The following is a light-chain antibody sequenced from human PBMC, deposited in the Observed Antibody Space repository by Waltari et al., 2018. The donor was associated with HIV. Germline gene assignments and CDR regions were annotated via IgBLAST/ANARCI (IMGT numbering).Light chain of an antibody. V-gene: IGKV1-9*01. CDR2: ASS. CDR3: QHLQSYPLN. J-gene: IGKJ4*01. CDR1: RDINTY. Sequence: DIQLTQSPSFLSASVGDRVTITCRASRDINTYLAWYQQKPGGVPKLLIYASSTLQKEVPSRFSGRGSGTEFTLTSSGLQPDDFASYYCQHLQSYPLNFGGGT.